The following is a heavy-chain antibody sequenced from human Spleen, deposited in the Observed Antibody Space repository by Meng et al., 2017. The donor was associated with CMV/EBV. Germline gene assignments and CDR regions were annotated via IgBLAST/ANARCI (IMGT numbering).Heavy chain of an antibody. V-gene: IGHV1-69*05. D-gene: IGHD6-13*01. Sequence: SVKVSCKASGGTFSTYPITWVRQAPGQGLEWMGGIIPIFGTANYAQKLQGRVTITTDESTSTAYMELSSLRSDDTAVYYCATGREGRGYIGQQLVLDYWGQGTLVTVSS. CDR3: ATGREGRGYIGQQLVLDY. CDR1: GGTFSTYP. CDR2: IIPIFGTA. J-gene: IGHJ4*02.